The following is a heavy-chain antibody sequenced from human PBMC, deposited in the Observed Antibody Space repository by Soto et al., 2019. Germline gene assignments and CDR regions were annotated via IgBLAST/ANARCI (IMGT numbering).Heavy chain of an antibody. CDR3: ARGQEVGAHFFDS. Sequence: PGGSLRLSCEASGFIFSGFDMHWVRQPTGKGLEWVSTIGTAGDTYYAVSVKGRFTISRDNAKNSLSLQMNSLRAGDTAVYFCARGQEVGAHFFDSWGQGTQVTVSS. J-gene: IGHJ4*02. D-gene: IGHD2-15*01. V-gene: IGHV3-13*01. CDR2: IGTAGDT. CDR1: GFIFSGFD.